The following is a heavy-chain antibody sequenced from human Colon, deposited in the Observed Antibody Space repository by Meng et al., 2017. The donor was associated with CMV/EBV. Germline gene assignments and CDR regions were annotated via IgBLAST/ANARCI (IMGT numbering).Heavy chain of an antibody. J-gene: IGHJ4*02. CDR2: IASHRSQI. CDR3: ARVEGSVTSPLDY. V-gene: IGHV3-21*01. CDR1: GFIFASHT. D-gene: IGHD4-17*01. Sequence: GGSLRLSCAASGFIFASHTMTWVRQAPGKGLEWVSSIASHRSQIYYAESVKGRFTISRDDAQNSLHLQMNSLRAEDSAVYYCARVEGSVTSPLDYWGQGTLVTVSS.